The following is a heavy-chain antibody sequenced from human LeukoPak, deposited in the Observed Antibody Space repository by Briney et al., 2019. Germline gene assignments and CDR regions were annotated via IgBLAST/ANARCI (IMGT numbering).Heavy chain of an antibody. J-gene: IGHJ4*02. V-gene: IGHV4-59*01. CDR1: GGSTSSYY. CDR3: TRAYRGYSYGFAEY. Sequence: SQTLSLTCTVSGGSTSSYYWSWIRQPPGHGLGWIGYLYFGGSSNSNPSPKSRVTISVGTSKNQLSLNLNSVTAADTAVYYCTRAYRGYSYGFAEYWGQGTLVTVSS. D-gene: IGHD5-18*01. CDR2: LYFGGSS.